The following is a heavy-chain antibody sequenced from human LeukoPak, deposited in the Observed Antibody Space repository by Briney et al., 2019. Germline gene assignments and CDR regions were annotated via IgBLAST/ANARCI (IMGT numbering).Heavy chain of an antibody. D-gene: IGHD6-13*01. CDR1: GGSISSYY. CDR2: IYYSGST. CDR3: ARASAAAADY. V-gene: IGHV4-59*01. J-gene: IGHJ4*02. Sequence: SETLSLTCTVSGGSISSYYWSWIRQPPGKGLEWIGYIYYSGSTNYNPSLKSRVTISVDTSKNQFSLKLSSVTAADTAVYYCARASAAAADYWGQGTLVTVSS.